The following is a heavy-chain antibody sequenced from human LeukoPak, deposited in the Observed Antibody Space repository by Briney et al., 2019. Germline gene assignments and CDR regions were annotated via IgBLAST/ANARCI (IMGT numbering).Heavy chain of an antibody. CDR2: IIPILGIA. J-gene: IGHJ4*02. D-gene: IGHD6-13*01. CDR3: ARSSLALIAAADYFDY. V-gene: IGHV1-69*04. CDR1: GGTFSSYA. Sequence: SVKVSCKASGGTFSSYAISWVRQAPGRGLEWMGRIIPILGIANYAQKFQGRVTITADKSTSTAYMELSSLRSEDTAVYYCARSSLALIAAADYFDYWGQGTLVTVSS.